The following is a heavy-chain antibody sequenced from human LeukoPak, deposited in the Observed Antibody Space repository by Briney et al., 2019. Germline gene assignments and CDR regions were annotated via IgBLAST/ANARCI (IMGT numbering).Heavy chain of an antibody. CDR2: INHSGST. CDR1: GGSFSGYY. V-gene: IGHV4-34*01. CDR3: ASEPSQKGAHYIDV. J-gene: IGHJ6*03. Sequence: PSETLSLTCAVYGGSFSGYYWSWIRQPPGKGLEWIGEINHSGSTNYNPSLKSRVTISVDTSKNQFSLKLSSVTAADTAVYYCASEPSQKGAHYIDVWPNGTTVTISS. D-gene: IGHD3-16*01.